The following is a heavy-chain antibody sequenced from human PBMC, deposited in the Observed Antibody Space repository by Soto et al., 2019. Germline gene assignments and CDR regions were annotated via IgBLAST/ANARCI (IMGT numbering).Heavy chain of an antibody. D-gene: IGHD6-13*01. CDR1: GFTFSSYW. J-gene: IGHJ5*02. Sequence: LRLSCAASGFTFSSYWMHWVRQAPGKGLVWVSRINSDGRSTSYADSVKGRFTISRNNAKNTLYLQMNSLRAENTVVYYCARESTSSSWPPNWFDPWGQGTLVTVSS. V-gene: IGHV3-74*01. CDR2: INSDGRST. CDR3: ARESTSSSWPPNWFDP.